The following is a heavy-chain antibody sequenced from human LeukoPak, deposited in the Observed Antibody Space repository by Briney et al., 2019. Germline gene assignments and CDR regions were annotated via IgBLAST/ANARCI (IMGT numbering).Heavy chain of an antibody. J-gene: IGHJ4*02. CDR1: GGSISSYY. CDR3: ARGGIAAAIDY. V-gene: IGHV4-59*01. CDR2: IYYSGST. Sequence: PSETLSLTCTVSGGSISSYYWSWIRQPPGKGLEWIGYIYYSGSTNYNPSLKSRVTISVDTSKNQFSLKLSSVTAADTAVYCCARGGIAAAIDYWGQGTLVTVSS. D-gene: IGHD6-13*01.